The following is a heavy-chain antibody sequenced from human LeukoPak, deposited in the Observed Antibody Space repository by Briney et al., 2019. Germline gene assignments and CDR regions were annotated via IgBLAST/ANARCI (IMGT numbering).Heavy chain of an antibody. CDR2: IIPIFGTA. Sequence: SVKVSCKASGGTFSSYAISWVRQAPGQGLEWMGRIIPIFGTANYAQKFQGRVTITADKSTSTAYMELSSLRSEDTAVYYCARSVSSSWRGASYYMDVWGKGTTVTVSS. CDR3: ARSVSSSWRGASYYMDV. J-gene: IGHJ6*03. V-gene: IGHV1-69*06. CDR1: GGTFSSYA. D-gene: IGHD6-13*01.